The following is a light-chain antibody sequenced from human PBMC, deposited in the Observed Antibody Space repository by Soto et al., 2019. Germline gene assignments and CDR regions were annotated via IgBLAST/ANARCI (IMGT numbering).Light chain of an antibody. J-gene: IGLJ3*02. CDR3: CSYAGTTTWV. CDR2: EVT. CDR1: SSDIGSHNF. Sequence: QSVLTQPASVSGSPGQSITISCTGTSSDIGSHNFVSWYQQRPGKAPKLMIFEVTKRPSGVSNRFSASKSGNTASLTISGLQAEDEADYYCCSYAGTTTWVFGGGTKLTVL. V-gene: IGLV2-23*02.